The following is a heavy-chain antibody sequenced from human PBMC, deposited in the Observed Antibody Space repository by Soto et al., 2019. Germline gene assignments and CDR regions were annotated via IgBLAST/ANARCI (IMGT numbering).Heavy chain of an antibody. CDR1: GGSISSYY. CDR3: ARSQRGYSGYDLYY. J-gene: IGHJ4*02. V-gene: IGHV4-59*01. D-gene: IGHD5-12*01. Sequence: SETLSLTCTVSGGSISSYYWSWIRQPPGKGLEWIGYIYYSGSTNYNPSLKSRVTISVDTSKNQFSLKLSSVTAADTAVYYCARSQRGYSGYDLYYWGQGSLVTVSS. CDR2: IYYSGST.